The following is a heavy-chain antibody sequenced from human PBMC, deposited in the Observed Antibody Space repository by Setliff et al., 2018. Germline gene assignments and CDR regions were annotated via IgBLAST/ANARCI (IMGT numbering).Heavy chain of an antibody. CDR1: GGSFSGYY. CDR3: ARGGGSVLPNYYYFNYMDV. V-gene: IGHV4-34*01. Sequence: SETLSLTCAVYGGSFSGYYWSWIRQPPGKGLEWIGEINHSGSTNYNQSLKSRVTLSVDTSKNQFSLQLTPVTAADTAIYYCARGGGSVLPNYYYFNYMDVWGKGTTVTVSS. CDR2: INHSGST. J-gene: IGHJ6*03. D-gene: IGHD2-15*01.